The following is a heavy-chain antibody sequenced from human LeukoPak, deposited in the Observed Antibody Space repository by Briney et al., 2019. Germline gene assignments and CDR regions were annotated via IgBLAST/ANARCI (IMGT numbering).Heavy chain of an antibody. CDR2: ISSSSSYI. D-gene: IGHD2-2*01. CDR3: ARDMPYYYYYMDV. CDR1: GFTFSSYS. V-gene: IGHV3-21*01. Sequence: GSLRLSCAASGFTFSSYSMNWVRQAPGKGLEWVSSISSSSSYIYYADSVEGRFTISRDNAKNSLYLQMNSLRAEDTAVYYCARDMPYYYYYMDVWGKGTTVTVSS. J-gene: IGHJ6*03.